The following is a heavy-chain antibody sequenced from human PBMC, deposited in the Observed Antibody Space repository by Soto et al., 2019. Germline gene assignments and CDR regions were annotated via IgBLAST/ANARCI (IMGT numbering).Heavy chain of an antibody. CDR2: ISYDGSER. CDR3: AKEGALSGWTYGDC. CDR1: GFSFSDYG. Sequence: QVQLVESGGGVVQPGRSLRLSCAASGFSFSDYGMHWVRQAPGKGLDWVGVISYDGSERHFADSVKGRFTISRDNSKNTLYLQMNSLRLEDTAVYYCAKEGALSGWTYGDCWGQGTLVTVSS. V-gene: IGHV3-30*18. J-gene: IGHJ4*02. D-gene: IGHD6-19*01.